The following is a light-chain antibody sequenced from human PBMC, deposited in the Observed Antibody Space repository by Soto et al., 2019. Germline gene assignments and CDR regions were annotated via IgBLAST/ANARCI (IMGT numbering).Light chain of an antibody. Sequence: IQLTQSPSSLTASVGDRVSITCRSSQGLGSALAWYQQKSGEPPKLLINDASNLESGVPSRFSGSGSGTDYTLTFRSLHPEDFSTYYCQQIKTSPVTFAQGPRLEIK. CDR2: DAS. CDR1: QGLGSA. J-gene: IGKJ5*01. CDR3: QQIKTSPVT. V-gene: IGKV1-13*02.